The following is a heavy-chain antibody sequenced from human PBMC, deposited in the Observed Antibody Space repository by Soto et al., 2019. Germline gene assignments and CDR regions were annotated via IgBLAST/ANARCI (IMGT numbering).Heavy chain of an antibody. CDR1: GGTFSSYT. V-gene: IGHV1-69*02. CDR3: ARSIVVVTALDY. CDR2: IIPILGIA. Sequence: VKVSCKASGGTFSSYTISWVRQAPGQGLEWMGRIIPILGIANYAQKFQGRVTITRDTSASTAYMELSSLRSEDTAVYYCARSIVVVTALDYWGQGTLVTVSS. J-gene: IGHJ4*02. D-gene: IGHD2-21*02.